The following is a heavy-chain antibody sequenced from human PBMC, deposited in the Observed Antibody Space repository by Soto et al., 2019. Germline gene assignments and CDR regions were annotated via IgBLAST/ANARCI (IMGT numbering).Heavy chain of an antibody. D-gene: IGHD7-27*01. V-gene: IGHV4-59*08. CDR2: IYSSGST. Sequence: SETLSLTCTVAGGCISSYYRSCISQPPGKGLEWIGYIYSSGSTNYNPSLKSRVTISVDTSKNQFSLKLSSVTAADTALYYCARHNWDYYFSAVLGNRTTVTVSS. J-gene: IGHJ6*03. CDR3: ARHNWDYYFSAV. CDR1: GGCISSYY.